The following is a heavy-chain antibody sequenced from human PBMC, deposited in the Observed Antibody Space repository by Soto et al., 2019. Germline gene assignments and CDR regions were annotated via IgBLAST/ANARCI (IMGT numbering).Heavy chain of an antibody. CDR1: GGPITSDRRT. CDR2: ICHSGDT. Sequence: SSETLSLTCTVSGGPITSDRRTWTWIRQQPGLGRVWIGSICHSGDTFYSPSLKSRVCIGLDTYKSQMSLNVDSMTAADTAVYFCTRVLQHSSCVGDDWGPGTLVTVSS. V-gene: IGHV4-31*03. CDR3: TRVLQHSSCVGDD. D-gene: IGHD6-6*01. J-gene: IGHJ4*02.